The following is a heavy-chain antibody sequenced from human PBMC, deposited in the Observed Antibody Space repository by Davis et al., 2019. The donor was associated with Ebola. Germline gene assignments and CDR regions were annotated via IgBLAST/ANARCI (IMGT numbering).Heavy chain of an antibody. CDR3: ARASLYCSSTSCHLDP. J-gene: IGHJ5*02. D-gene: IGHD2-2*01. CDR1: GYSFTSYW. V-gene: IGHV5-51*01. CDR2: IYPGDSDT. Sequence: PGGSLRLSCKGSGYSFTSYWIGWVRQMPGKGLEWMGIIYPGDSDTRYSPSFQGQVTISADKSISTAYLQWSSLKASDTAMYYCARASLYCSSTSCHLDPWGQGTLVTVSS.